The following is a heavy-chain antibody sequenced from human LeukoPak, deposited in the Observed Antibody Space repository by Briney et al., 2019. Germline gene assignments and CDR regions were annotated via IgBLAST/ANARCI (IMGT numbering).Heavy chain of an antibody. CDR2: INWNGGST. Sequence: GGSLRLSYAASGFTFDDYGMSWVRQAPGKGLEWVSGINWNGGSTGYADSVKGRFTISRDNAKNSLYLQMNSLRAEDTALYYCARDLRRSGSDAFDIWGQGTMVTVSS. CDR1: GFTFDDYG. J-gene: IGHJ3*02. V-gene: IGHV3-20*03. CDR3: ARDLRRSGSDAFDI. D-gene: IGHD5-12*01.